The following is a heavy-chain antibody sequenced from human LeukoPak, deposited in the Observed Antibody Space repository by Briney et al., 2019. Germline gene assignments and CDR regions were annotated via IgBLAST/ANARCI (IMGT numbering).Heavy chain of an antibody. CDR2: IYYSGST. J-gene: IGHJ4*02. D-gene: IGHD4-17*01. CDR3: ARTRPIYGDYPFDY. V-gene: IGHV4-61*01. CDR1: GASISTEPYF. Sequence: SETLSLTCTVSGASISTEPYFWSWIRQHPVKGLEWIGYIYYSGSTNYNPSLKSRVTISVDTSKNQFSLKLSSVTAADTAVYYCARTRPIYGDYPFDYWGQGTLVTVSS.